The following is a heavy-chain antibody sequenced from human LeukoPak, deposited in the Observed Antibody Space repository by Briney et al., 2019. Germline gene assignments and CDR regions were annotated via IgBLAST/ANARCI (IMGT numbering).Heavy chain of an antibody. V-gene: IGHV3-53*01. CDR2: IYSGGST. CDR3: ARDHQSGGYGY. CDR1: GFTVSSNY. J-gene: IGHJ4*02. D-gene: IGHD1-26*01. Sequence: GGSLRLSCAASGFTVSSNYMSWVRQAPGKGLEWVSVIYSGGSTYYADPVKGRFTISRDNSKNTLYLQMNSLRAEDTAVYYSARDHQSGGYGYWGQGTLVTVSS.